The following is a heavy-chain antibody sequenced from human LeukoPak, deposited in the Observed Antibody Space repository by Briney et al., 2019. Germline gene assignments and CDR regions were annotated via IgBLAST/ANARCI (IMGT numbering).Heavy chain of an antibody. CDR1: GGTFSSYA. CDR3: ARASAPDYYDSSGYYSTYFDY. J-gene: IGHJ4*02. CDR2: ISAYNGNT. D-gene: IGHD3-22*01. V-gene: IGHV1-18*01. Sequence: ASVKVSCKASGGTFSSYAISWVRQAPGQGLEWMGWISAYNGNTNYAQKFQGRVTMTTDTSTSTAYMELRSLRSDDTAVYYCARASAPDYYDSSGYYSTYFDYWGQGTLVTVSS.